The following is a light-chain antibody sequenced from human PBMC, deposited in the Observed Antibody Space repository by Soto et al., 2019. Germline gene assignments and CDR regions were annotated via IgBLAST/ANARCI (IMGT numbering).Light chain of an antibody. CDR2: EVS. Sequence: QSALTQPPSASGSPGQSVTISCTGSSSDVGGYNYVSWYQQHPGKAPKLMIYEVSKRPSGVPDRLSGSKSGNTASLTVSGLQAEDEDDYYCSSYGGGNTVVFGGGTKLTVL. J-gene: IGLJ2*01. CDR1: SSDVGGYNY. CDR3: SSYGGGNTVV. V-gene: IGLV2-8*01.